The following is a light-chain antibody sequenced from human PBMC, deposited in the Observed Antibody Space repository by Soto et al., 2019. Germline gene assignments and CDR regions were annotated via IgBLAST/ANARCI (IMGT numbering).Light chain of an antibody. V-gene: IGKV3-20*01. Sequence: EIVLTQSPGTLSLSPVERATLSFRASQSVSSSYLAWYQQKPGQAPRLLIYDASNRATGIQDRFSGSGSGTDFTLTISRLEPEDFAVYYCQQYGGSPRTFGQGTKVDIK. CDR1: QSVSSSY. CDR2: DAS. CDR3: QQYGGSPRT. J-gene: IGKJ1*01.